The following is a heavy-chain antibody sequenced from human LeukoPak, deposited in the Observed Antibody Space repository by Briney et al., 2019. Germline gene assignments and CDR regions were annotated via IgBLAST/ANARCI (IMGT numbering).Heavy chain of an antibody. J-gene: IGHJ4*02. CDR3: VREQPGDGWSGFDY. Sequence: PGGFLRLSCAASGFTFRSYAMHWVRQAPGKGLEWVAVISDDGSRQHYADFLEGRFTISRDNSKNTVSLQMSSLTSEDTAVYFCVREQPGDGWSGFDYWGQGTLVPVSS. D-gene: IGHD6-19*01. V-gene: IGHV3-30*15. CDR2: ISDDGSRQ. CDR1: GFTFRSYA.